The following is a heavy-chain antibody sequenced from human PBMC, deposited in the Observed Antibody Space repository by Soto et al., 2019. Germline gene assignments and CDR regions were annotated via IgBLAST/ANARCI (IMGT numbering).Heavy chain of an antibody. CDR1: GFTFSNAW. V-gene: IGHV3-23*01. Sequence: GGSLRLSCAASGFTFSNAWMSWVRQAPGKGLEWVSAISGSGGSTYYADSVKGRFTISRDNSKNTLYLQMNSLRAEDTAVYYCAKDRHSSSPPYYYYGMDVWGQGTTVTVSS. D-gene: IGHD6-6*01. J-gene: IGHJ6*02. CDR3: AKDRHSSSPPYYYYGMDV. CDR2: ISGSGGST.